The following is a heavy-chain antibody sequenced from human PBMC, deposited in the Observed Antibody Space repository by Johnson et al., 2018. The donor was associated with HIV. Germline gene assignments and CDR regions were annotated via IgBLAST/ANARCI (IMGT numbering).Heavy chain of an antibody. J-gene: IGHJ3*02. V-gene: IGHV3-20*04. D-gene: IGHD6-13*01. CDR1: GFTFDDYA. Sequence: VQLVESGGGVVQPGGSLRLSCAASGFTFDDYAMSWVRQAPGKGLEWVSSINWNGGSTGYGDSVKGRFTISRDNSKNTLYLQMNSLRAEDTAVYYCAGDRGGIAEQSGAFDIWGQGTMVTVSS. CDR3: AGDRGGIAEQSGAFDI. CDR2: INWNGGST.